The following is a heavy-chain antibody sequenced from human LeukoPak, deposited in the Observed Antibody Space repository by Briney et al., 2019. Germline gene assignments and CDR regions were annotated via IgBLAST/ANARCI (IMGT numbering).Heavy chain of an antibody. CDR1: GFTFSHTG. D-gene: IGHD3-16*01. J-gene: IGHJ4*02. CDR2: IWYDGSEK. Sequence: GRSLRLSCAASGFTFSHTGMHWVRQAPGKGLEWVAVIWYDGSEKYYADSEKGRFTISRDNSKNTVYLQMNSLRVDDTAVYYCAKDWGTSGDGSSFGFFDYWGQGALVTVSS. CDR3: AKDWGTSGDGSSFGFFDY. V-gene: IGHV3-33*06.